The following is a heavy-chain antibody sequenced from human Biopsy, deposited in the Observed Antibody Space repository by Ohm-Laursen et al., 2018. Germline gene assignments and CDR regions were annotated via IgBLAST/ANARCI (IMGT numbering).Heavy chain of an antibody. Sequence: SVKVSCKASGYTFTSHEINWVRQPPGQGFEWMGGMSPNTGNTVYAQRFQDRVTMTSDTSTGTAYMELTSLTSDDTAVYFCARWETTLGRSLDSWGQGTLVAVSS. V-gene: IGHV1-8*01. CDR2: MSPNTGNT. CDR1: GYTFTSHE. J-gene: IGHJ4*02. D-gene: IGHD1-26*01. CDR3: ARWETTLGRSLDS.